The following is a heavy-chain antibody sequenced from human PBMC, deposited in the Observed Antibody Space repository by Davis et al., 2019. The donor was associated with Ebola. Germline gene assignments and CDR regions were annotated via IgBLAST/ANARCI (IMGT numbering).Heavy chain of an antibody. V-gene: IGHV4-31*03. CDR1: GGSISSGGHY. Sequence: SETLSLTCTVSGGSISSGGHYWSWIRQHPGRGLEWIGYIYYSGSTYYSPSLQSRVIMSIDTSKNQFSLSLSSVTAADTAVYYCARARFGGYFFDYWGQGTLVTVSS. J-gene: IGHJ4*02. CDR3: ARARFGGYFFDY. D-gene: IGHD4-23*01. CDR2: IYYSGST.